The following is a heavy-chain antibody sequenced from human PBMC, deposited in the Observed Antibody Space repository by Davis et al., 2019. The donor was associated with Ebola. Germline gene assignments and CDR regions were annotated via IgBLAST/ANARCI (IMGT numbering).Heavy chain of an antibody. CDR3: ARDVGAIPFDY. D-gene: IGHD1-26*01. J-gene: IGHJ4*02. CDR2: INAVNGNT. CDR1: GYTFTSYY. V-gene: IGHV1-3*01. Sequence: AASVKVSCKASGYTFTSYYMHSVRHPSGHTPEGMGRINAVNGNTKYFQKFQARVTITRDTSASTAYMELSSLRSEDTAVYYCARDVGAIPFDYWGQGTLVTVSS.